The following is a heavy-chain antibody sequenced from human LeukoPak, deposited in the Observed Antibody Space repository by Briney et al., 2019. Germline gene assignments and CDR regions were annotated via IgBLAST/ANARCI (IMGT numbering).Heavy chain of an antibody. D-gene: IGHD3-22*01. CDR3: ARDTDSSGYFRWFDP. CDR2: IIPILGIA. Sequence: ASVKVSCKASGGTFSSYTISWVRQAPGQGLEWMGRIIPILGIANYAQKFQGRVTITADKSTSTAYMELSSLRSEGTAVYYCARDTDSSGYFRWFDPWGQGTLVTVSS. CDR1: GGTFSSYT. V-gene: IGHV1-69*04. J-gene: IGHJ5*02.